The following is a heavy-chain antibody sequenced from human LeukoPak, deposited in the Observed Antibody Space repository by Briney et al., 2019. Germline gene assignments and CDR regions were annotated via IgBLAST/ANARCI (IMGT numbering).Heavy chain of an antibody. CDR3: ARGPQGVTRPEY. D-gene: IGHD4-17*01. Sequence: KPSETLSLTCTVSGGSISSISYYWGWIRQPPGKGLEWIGSIYYSGRTYYNPSLNSRVTISVDTSKNQFSLKLSSVTATDTAVYYCARGPQGVTRPEYWGQGTLVTVSS. CDR2: IYYSGRT. J-gene: IGHJ4*02. CDR1: GGSISSISYY. V-gene: IGHV4-39*01.